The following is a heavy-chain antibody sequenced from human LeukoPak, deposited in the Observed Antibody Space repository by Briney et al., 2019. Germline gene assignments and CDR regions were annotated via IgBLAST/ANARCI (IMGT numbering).Heavy chain of an antibody. D-gene: IGHD7-27*01. Sequence: ASVKVSCKASGYTFTSYDFNWVRQATGQRPEWMGWMSPTSGDTGYAQKFQDRVTMTRNTSISTAYMELSSLRSDDTAVYYCARGPPNWGYDYWGPGTLVTVSS. CDR2: MSPTSGDT. CDR3: ARGPPNWGYDY. V-gene: IGHV1-8*01. CDR1: GYTFTSYD. J-gene: IGHJ4*02.